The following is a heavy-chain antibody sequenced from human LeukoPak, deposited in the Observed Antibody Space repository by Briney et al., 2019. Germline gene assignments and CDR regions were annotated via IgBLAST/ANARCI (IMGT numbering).Heavy chain of an antibody. CDR3: ARQSSGWYLSNYYYMDV. D-gene: IGHD6-19*01. J-gene: IGHJ6*03. CDR1: GGTFSSYA. CDR2: IIPIFGTA. V-gene: IGHV1-69*13. Sequence: GASVKVSCKASGGTFSSYAISWVRQAPGQGLEWMGGIIPIFGTANYAQKFQGRVTITADESTSTAYMELSSLRSEDTAVYYCARQSSGWYLSNYYYMDVWGKGTTVITSS.